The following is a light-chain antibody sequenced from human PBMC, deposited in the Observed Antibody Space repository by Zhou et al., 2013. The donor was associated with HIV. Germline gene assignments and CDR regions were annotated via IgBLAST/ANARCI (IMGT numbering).Light chain of an antibody. CDR2: GGS. V-gene: IGKV3D-15*01. CDR1: QTVSIN. J-gene: IGKJ4*01. Sequence: EIVMAQSPATLSVSPGERATLSCRTSQTVSINLAWYQQKVGQAPKLLIYGGSSRATGIPARFSGSGSGTEFTLTISSLEPEDFAVYFCQQRNTWPLTFGGGTKVE. CDR3: QQRNTWPLT.